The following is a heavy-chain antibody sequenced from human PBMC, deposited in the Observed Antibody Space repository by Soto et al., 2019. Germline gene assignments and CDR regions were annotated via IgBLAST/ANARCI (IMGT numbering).Heavy chain of an antibody. CDR2: MNPSNGNA. CDR1: GDTFIKYD. Sequence: QVQLVQSGAEVKKPGASVKVSCKTSGDTFIKYDINWVRQATGQGLEWMGWMNPSNGNAGYAQNFRGRVTMTSNTSITTAYMELSGLRYEDTAVYYCARRKERSGPNYFDVWGQGTLATVSS. J-gene: IGHJ4*02. D-gene: IGHD6-25*01. V-gene: IGHV1-8*01. CDR3: ARRKERSGPNYFDV.